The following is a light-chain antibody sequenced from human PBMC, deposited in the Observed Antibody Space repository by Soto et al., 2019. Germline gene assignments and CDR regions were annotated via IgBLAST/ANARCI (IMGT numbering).Light chain of an antibody. J-gene: IGKJ1*01. CDR3: QQIKTWGT. Sequence: EIQMTQSPSTLSASVGDTVSVTCRASEDVAKFLAWHQQKPGRAPEILISDASDLKSGVPSRFRGSGSGTGFPSTIRGLQPDYSANYYRQQIKTWGTVGQGTKVEIK. V-gene: IGKV1-5*01. CDR1: EDVAKF. CDR2: DAS.